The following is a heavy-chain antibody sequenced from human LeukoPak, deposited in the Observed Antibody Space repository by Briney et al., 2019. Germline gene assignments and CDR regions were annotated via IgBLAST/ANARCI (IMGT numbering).Heavy chain of an antibody. CDR1: GGTFSSYA. J-gene: IGHJ6*02. Sequence: GSSVKVSCKASGGTFSSYAISWVRQAPGQGLEWMGGIIPIFGTANYAQKFQGRVTITADESTSTAYMELSSLRSEDTAVYYCARESVVVVAAMGASRDVWGQGTTVTVSS. D-gene: IGHD2-15*01. CDR3: ARESVVVVAAMGASRDV. V-gene: IGHV1-69*01. CDR2: IIPIFGTA.